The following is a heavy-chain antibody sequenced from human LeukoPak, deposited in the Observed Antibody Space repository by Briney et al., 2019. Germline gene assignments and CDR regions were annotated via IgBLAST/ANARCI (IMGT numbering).Heavy chain of an antibody. CDR2: ISSSSSFI. V-gene: IGHV3-21*01. J-gene: IGHJ4*02. Sequence: GGSLRLSCEASGFTFSSYSMNWVRQAPGKGLEWVSSISSSSSFIDYADSLKGRFSISRDNDKNSLYLQMHSLRVEDTAVYYCAGDKDSSGYNDYWGQGTLVTVSS. D-gene: IGHD3-22*01. CDR3: AGDKDSSGYNDY. CDR1: GFTFSSYS.